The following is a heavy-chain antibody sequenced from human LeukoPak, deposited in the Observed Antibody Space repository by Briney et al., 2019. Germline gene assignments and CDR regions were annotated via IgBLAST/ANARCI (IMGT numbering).Heavy chain of an antibody. CDR2: ISAYNGNT. J-gene: IGHJ3*02. Sequence: GASVKVSCKASGYTFTSNGISWVRQAPGQGLEWMGWISAYNGNTNYAQKLQGRVTMTTDTSTSTAYMEMRSLRSDDTAVYYCAIDTAADAFDIWGQGTMVTVSS. V-gene: IGHV1-18*01. CDR1: GYTFTSNG. D-gene: IGHD5-18*01. CDR3: AIDTAADAFDI.